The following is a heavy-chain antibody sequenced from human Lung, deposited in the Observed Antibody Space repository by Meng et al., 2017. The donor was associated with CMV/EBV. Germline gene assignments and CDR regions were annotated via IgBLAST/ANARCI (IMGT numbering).Heavy chain of an antibody. Sequence: YDWSWIRQPPGKGLEWIGEINHSGSTNYNPSLKSRVTISVDTSKNQFSLKLSSVTAADTAVYYCARGPSYYYGSGSYYNAMYNWFDPWGQGTLVTVSS. CDR2: INHSGST. V-gene: IGHV4-34*01. J-gene: IGHJ5*02. D-gene: IGHD3-10*01. CDR3: ARGPSYYYGSGSYYNAMYNWFDP. CDR1: YD.